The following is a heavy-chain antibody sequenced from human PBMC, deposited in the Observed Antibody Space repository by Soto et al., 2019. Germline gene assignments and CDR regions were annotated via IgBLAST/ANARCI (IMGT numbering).Heavy chain of an antibody. CDR1: GGSIGISSYY. D-gene: IGHD3-9*01. Sequence: PSETLSLTCTVSGGSIGISSYYWGGILQPPGKGLEWIGSIYYSGSTYYNPSLKSRVTISVDTSKNQFSLKLSSVTAADTAVYYCASGYDILTGYPRGDYYGMDVWGQGTTVTVSS. CDR2: IYYSGST. J-gene: IGHJ6*02. CDR3: ASGYDILTGYPRGDYYGMDV. V-gene: IGHV4-39*01.